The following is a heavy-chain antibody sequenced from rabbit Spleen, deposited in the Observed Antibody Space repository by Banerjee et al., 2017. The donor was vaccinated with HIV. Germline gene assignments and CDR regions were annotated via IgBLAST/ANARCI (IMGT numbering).Heavy chain of an antibody. Sequence: QEQLEESGGGLVQPEGSLTLTCTASGFSFSSSYYMSWIRQAPGKGLEWIGCIYTGSGTSYYASWAKGRFTISKTSSTTVTLQMTSLTAADTATYFCARDLVGVIGWNFYLWGPGTLVTVS. J-gene: IGHJ4*01. CDR1: GFSFSSSYY. CDR3: ARDLVGVIGWNFYL. CDR2: IYTGSGTS. V-gene: IGHV1S45*01. D-gene: IGHD1-1*01.